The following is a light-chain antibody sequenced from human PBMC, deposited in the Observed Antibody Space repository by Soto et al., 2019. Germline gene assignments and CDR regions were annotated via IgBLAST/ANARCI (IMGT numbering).Light chain of an antibody. CDR3: QQRYIWPLT. Sequence: EIVLTQSPVTLSVSPGERATLSCRASQSVSNYLAWYQKKPGQGPRLVIYDGSNRATGIPPRFSGVGSGTDFTLTISSLEPEDSAVYYCQQRYIWPLTFGGGTKVEIK. CDR2: DGS. CDR1: QSVSNY. J-gene: IGKJ4*01. V-gene: IGKV3-11*01.